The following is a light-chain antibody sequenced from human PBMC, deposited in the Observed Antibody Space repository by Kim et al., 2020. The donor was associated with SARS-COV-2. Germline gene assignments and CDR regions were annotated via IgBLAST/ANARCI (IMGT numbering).Light chain of an antibody. CDR1: QSISSH. J-gene: IGKJ3*01. V-gene: IGKV1-39*01. Sequence: VGDRVTITCRTTQSISSHLNWYQQKPGRAPKLLISAASTLQGGVPSRFSGSGSETDFTLTISSLQPDDFATYFCQQSYITPFTFGPGTKVDIK. CDR2: AAS. CDR3: QQSYITPFT.